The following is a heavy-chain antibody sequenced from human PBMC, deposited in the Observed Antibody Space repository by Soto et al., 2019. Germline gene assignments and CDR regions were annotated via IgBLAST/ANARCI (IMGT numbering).Heavy chain of an antibody. CDR2: IGTAGDT. Sequence: GGSLRLSCAASGFTFSSYDMHWVRQATGKCLEWVSAIGTAGDTYYPGSVKGRFTISRENAKNSLYLQMNSLRAGDTAVYYCAREVSGGSYFDYWGQGTLVTVSS. D-gene: IGHD1-26*01. J-gene: IGHJ4*02. CDR3: AREVSGGSYFDY. V-gene: IGHV3-13*01. CDR1: GFTFSSYD.